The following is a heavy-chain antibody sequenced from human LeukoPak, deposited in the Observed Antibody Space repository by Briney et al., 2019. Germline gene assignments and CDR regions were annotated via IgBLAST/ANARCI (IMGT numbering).Heavy chain of an antibody. CDR3: AKRGGMYPAYYFDY. CDR1: GFTFSSYG. CDR2: ISGSGGST. Sequence: GGTLRLSCAASGFTFSSYGMSWVRQAPGKGLEWVSAISGSGGSTYYADSVKGRFTISRDNSKNTLYLQMNSLRAEDTAVYYCAKRGGMYPAYYFDYWGQGTLVTVSS. J-gene: IGHJ4*02. V-gene: IGHV3-23*01. D-gene: IGHD3-16*01.